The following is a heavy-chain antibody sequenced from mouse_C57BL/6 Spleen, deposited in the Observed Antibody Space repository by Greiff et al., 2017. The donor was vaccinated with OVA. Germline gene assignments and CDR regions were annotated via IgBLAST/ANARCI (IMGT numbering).Heavy chain of an antibody. D-gene: IGHD3-2*01. J-gene: IGHJ4*01. Sequence: DVTLVESGGGLVKPGGSLKLSCAASGFTFSSYAMSWVRQTPEKRLEWVATISDGGSYTNYPDNVKGRFTISIDNAKNTLYLQMNHLKSEDTAMYYCARGGSDSDSGAMDYWGQGTSVTVSS. CDR1: GFTFSSYA. CDR3: ARGGSDSDSGAMDY. V-gene: IGHV5-4*03. CDR2: ISDGGSYT.